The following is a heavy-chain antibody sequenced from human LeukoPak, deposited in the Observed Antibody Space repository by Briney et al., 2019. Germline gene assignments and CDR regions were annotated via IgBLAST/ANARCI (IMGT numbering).Heavy chain of an antibody. D-gene: IGHD1-26*01. J-gene: IGHJ4*02. CDR2: ISAYNGNT. CDR3: ARFEPSIVGATGFDY. Sequence: GASVKVSCKASGYTFTSYGISWVRQAPGQGLEWMGWISAYNGNTNYAQKLQGRVTMTTDTSTSTAYMELRSLRSDDTAVYYCARFEPSIVGATGFDYWGQGTLVTVSS. CDR1: GYTFTSYG. V-gene: IGHV1-18*01.